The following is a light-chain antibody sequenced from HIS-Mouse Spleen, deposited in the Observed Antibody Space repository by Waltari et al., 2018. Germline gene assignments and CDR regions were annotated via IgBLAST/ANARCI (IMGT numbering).Light chain of an antibody. CDR3: CSYAGSYTFEVV. V-gene: IGLV2-11*01. CDR2: DVS. Sequence: QSALTQPRSVSGSPGPSVTISCTGTSSDVGCYNYVSWYQQHPGKAPKRMIYDVSKRPSGVPDRFSGSKSGNTASLTISGLQAEDEADYYCCSYAGSYTFEVVFGGGTKLTVL. J-gene: IGLJ2*01. CDR1: SSDVGCYNY.